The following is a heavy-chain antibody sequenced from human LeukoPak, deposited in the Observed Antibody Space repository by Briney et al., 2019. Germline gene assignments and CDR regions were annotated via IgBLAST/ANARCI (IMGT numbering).Heavy chain of an antibody. CDR1: GGSISSISYY. V-gene: IGHV4-39*01. J-gene: IGHJ4*02. CDR2: IYYSGST. Sequence: SETLYLTCTVSGGSISSISYYWGWIRQPPGKGLEWIGYIYYSGSTYYNPSLKSRVTISVDTSKNQFSLKLSSVTAADTAVYYCARFYCGGDCYSGYFNYWGQGTLVTVSS. CDR3: ARFYCGGDCYSGYFNY. D-gene: IGHD2-21*02.